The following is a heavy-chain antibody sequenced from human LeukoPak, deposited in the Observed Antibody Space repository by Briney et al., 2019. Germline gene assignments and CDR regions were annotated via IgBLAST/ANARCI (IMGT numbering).Heavy chain of an antibody. J-gene: IGHJ4*02. D-gene: IGHD3-10*01. CDR2: INPSGGST. V-gene: IGHV1-46*01. CDR1: GYTFTSYY. Sequence: GASVKVSCKASGYTFTSYYMHWVRQAPGQGLEWMGIINPSGGSTSYAQKFQGRVTMTRDTSTSTVYMELSSLRSEDTAVYYCARDFRYYGSGSYLDYWGQGTLVTVSS. CDR3: ARDFRYYGSGSYLDY.